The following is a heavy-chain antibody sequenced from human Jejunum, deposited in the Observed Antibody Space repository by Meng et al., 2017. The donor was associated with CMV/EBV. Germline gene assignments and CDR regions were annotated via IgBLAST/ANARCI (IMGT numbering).Heavy chain of an antibody. V-gene: IGHV3-9*01. D-gene: IGHD5/OR15-5a*01. CDR1: GFTFDDYA. J-gene: IGHJ4*02. CDR3: AKGVLVSGTNYLDN. CDR2: LSWNGASI. Sequence: SGFTFDDYAMHWVRQAPGKGLEWVSGLSWNGASIGYADSVKGRFTIYRDNAKNTLYLQMDSLSSEDSALYYCAKGVLVSGTNYLDNWGQGTLVTVSS.